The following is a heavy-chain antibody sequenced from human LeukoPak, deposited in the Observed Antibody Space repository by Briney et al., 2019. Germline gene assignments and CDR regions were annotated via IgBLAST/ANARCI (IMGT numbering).Heavy chain of an antibody. CDR3: ARGYYYGSGSYLGFDY. Sequence: ASVKVSCKASGYTFTSYAMHWVRQAPGQRLEWMGWINAGNGNTKYLQKFQGRVTITRDTSASTAYMELSSLRSEDTAVYYCARGYYYGSGSYLGFDYWGQGTLVTVSS. D-gene: IGHD3-10*01. CDR2: INAGNGNT. J-gene: IGHJ4*02. CDR1: GYTFTSYA. V-gene: IGHV1-3*01.